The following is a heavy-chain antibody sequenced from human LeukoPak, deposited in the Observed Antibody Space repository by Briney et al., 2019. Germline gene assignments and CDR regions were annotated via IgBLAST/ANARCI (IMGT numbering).Heavy chain of an antibody. D-gene: IGHD2-15*01. J-gene: IGHJ4*02. CDR3: AKDSSASCYSPLDY. CDR2: ISGSGDNT. CDR1: GLTFSSYA. V-gene: IGHV3-23*01. Sequence: GGSLRLSCAASGLTFSSYAMSWVRQAPGKGLEWVSVISGSGDNTYYADSVKGRFTISRDNSKNTQYLQMNSLRAEDTAVYYCAKDSSASCYSPLDYWGQGTLVTVSS.